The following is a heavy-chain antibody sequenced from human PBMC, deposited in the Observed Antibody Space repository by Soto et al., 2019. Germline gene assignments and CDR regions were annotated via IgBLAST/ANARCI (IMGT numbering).Heavy chain of an antibody. V-gene: IGHV5-10-1*01. D-gene: IGHD2-15*01. Sequence: GESLKISCKGSGYSFTSYWISWVRQMPGKGLEWMGRIDPSDSYTNYSPSFQGHVTISADKSISTAYLQWSSLKASDTAMYYCARVYGSGGSGRPYYCCYLGMDGWGEGITVTVPS. CDR2: IDPSDSYT. CDR1: GYSFTSYW. CDR3: ARVYGSGGSGRPYYCCYLGMDG. J-gene: IGHJ6*04.